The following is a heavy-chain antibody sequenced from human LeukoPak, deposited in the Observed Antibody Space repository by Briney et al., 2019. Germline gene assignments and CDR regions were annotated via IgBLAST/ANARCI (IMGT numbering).Heavy chain of an antibody. Sequence: GGSLRLSCAASGFTFSSYSMNWVRQAPGKGLEWVSSISSSSSYIYYADSVKGRFTISRDNAKNSLYLQMNSQRAEDTAVYYCARVPLRRGGYSGDYWGQGTLVTVSS. J-gene: IGHJ4*02. CDR3: ARVPLRRGGYSGDY. V-gene: IGHV3-21*01. CDR1: GFTFSSYS. CDR2: ISSSSSYI. D-gene: IGHD1-26*01.